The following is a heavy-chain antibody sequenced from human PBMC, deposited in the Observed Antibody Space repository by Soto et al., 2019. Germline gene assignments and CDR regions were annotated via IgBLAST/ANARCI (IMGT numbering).Heavy chain of an antibody. J-gene: IGHJ6*02. CDR3: ARGESIVVTIDYYGMDV. Sequence: QVQLVESGGGVVQPGRSLRLSSAASGFTFSSYGMHWVRQAPGKGLEWVAVIWYDGSNKYYADSVKGRFTISRDNSKNTLYLQMNSLRAEDTAVYYCARGESIVVTIDYYGMDVWGQGTTVTVSS. CDR1: GFTFSSYG. D-gene: IGHD5-12*01. CDR2: IWYDGSNK. V-gene: IGHV3-33*01.